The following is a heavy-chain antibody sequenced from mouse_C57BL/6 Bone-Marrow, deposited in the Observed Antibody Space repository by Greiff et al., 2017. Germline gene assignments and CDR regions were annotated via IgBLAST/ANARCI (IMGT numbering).Heavy chain of an antibody. CDR2: IDPSDSET. Sequence: QVQLQQPGAELVRPGSPVKLSCKASGYTFTNYWMHWVKQRPIQGLEWIGNIDPSDSETHYNQKFKDKATLTVDKSSSTAYMQLSSLTSEDSAVYYCARGGYDVAYWGQGTLVTVSA. D-gene: IGHD2-2*01. CDR1: GYTFTNYW. V-gene: IGHV1-52*01. CDR3: ARGGYDVAY. J-gene: IGHJ3*01.